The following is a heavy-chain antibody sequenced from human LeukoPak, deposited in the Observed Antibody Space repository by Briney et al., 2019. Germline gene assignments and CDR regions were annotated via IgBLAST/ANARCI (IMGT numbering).Heavy chain of an antibody. V-gene: IGHV4-34*01. CDR3: ARGILGNWLDP. D-gene: IGHD7-27*01. CDR1: GGSFSGYY. Sequence: SETLSLTCAVYGGSFSGYYWSWIRQPPGKGLEWIWEINHSGSTNYNPSLKSRVTISVDTSKNQFSLKLHSVTAADTAVYYCARGILGNWLDPWGQGTLATVSS. J-gene: IGHJ5*02. CDR2: INHSGST.